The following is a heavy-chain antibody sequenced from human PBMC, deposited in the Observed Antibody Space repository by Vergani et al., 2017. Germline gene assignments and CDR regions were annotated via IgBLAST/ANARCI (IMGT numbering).Heavy chain of an antibody. V-gene: IGHV3-48*03. CDR3: ARDFLSLDAFDI. CDR2: ISSSGSTI. Sequence: EVQLVESGGGLVQPGGSLRLSCAASGFTFSSYEMNWVRQAPGKGLEWVSYISSSGSTIYYADSVKGRFTSSRDNAKNSLYLQMNSLRAEDTAVYYCARDFLSLDAFDIWGQGTMVTVSS. J-gene: IGHJ3*02. D-gene: IGHD2/OR15-2a*01. CDR1: GFTFSSYE.